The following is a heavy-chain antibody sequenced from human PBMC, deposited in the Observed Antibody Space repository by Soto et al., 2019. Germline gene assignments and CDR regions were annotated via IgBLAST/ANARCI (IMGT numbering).Heavy chain of an antibody. CDR3: ATAAVSIADLKDQDAFHI. D-gene: IGHD6-6*01. CDR1: GYSFTSYG. Sequence: ASVKVSCKASGYSFTSYGINWVRQAPGQGLEWMGWISPYGYTNYAQRLQGRFTMTTDRSTTTAYLELGRLRSDDTAVYYCATAAVSIADLKDQDAFHIWGQGTMGTVSS. V-gene: IGHV1-18*01. CDR2: ISPYGYT. J-gene: IGHJ3*02.